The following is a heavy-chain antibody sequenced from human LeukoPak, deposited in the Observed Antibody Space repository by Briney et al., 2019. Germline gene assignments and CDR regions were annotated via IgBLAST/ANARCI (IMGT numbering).Heavy chain of an antibody. CDR3: ARDSYYDNSGEGAFDI. V-gene: IGHV4-39*07. J-gene: IGHJ3*02. Sequence: PSETLSLTCTVSDDSFSSNTYYWAWIRQPPGKGLECIGGIQYSGTTYFNPSLKSRVTISIDTSKSQISLNLISVTAADTAVYYCARDSYYDNSGEGAFDIWGQGTLVTVSS. CDR1: DDSFSSNTYY. D-gene: IGHD3-22*01. CDR2: IQYSGTT.